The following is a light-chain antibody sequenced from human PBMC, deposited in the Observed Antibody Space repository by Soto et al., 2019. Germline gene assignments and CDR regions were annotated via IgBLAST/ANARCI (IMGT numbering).Light chain of an antibody. V-gene: IGKV3-20*01. CDR1: QSVSSSY. J-gene: IGKJ3*01. CDR2: GAS. CDR3: QQYGSSQFT. Sequence: ESVLTQSPGTLSMSPGERATLSCRASQSVSSSYSAWYQQKPGQAPRLLIYGASSRATGIPDRFSGSGSGTDFTLTISRLEPEDFAVYYCQQYGSSQFTCGPGTKVDIK.